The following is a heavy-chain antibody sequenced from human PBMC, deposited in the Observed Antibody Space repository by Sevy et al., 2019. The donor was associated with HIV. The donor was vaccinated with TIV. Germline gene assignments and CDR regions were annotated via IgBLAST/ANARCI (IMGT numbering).Heavy chain of an antibody. V-gene: IGHV3-48*03. CDR3: ARVDRHDYNYFFDY. D-gene: IGHD4-4*01. CDR1: GFTFSRYE. Sequence: GGCLRLSCSASGFTFSRYEMNWVRQAPGKGLEWVSHVGGSGGTIYYAELVKGRFTISRDNAKNSLYLQMNNLRAEDTAIYYCARVDRHDYNYFFDYWGQGTLVTVSS. CDR2: VGGSGGTI. J-gene: IGHJ4*02.